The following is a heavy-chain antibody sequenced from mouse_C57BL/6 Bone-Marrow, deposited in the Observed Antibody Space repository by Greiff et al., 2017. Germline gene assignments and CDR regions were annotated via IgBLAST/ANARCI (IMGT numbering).Heavy chain of an antibody. Sequence: QVTLKESGPGILQPSQTLSLSCSFSGFSLSTFGMGVGWIRHPSGKGLEWLAHIWWDDDKYYNPALKSRLTISKDTSKNQVFLKIANVDTADTATYYGARFCYDYDEPYWYCEVWGTGTTVTVSS. D-gene: IGHD2-4*01. CDR1: GFSLSTFGMG. V-gene: IGHV8-8*01. CDR3: ARFCYDYDEPYWYCEV. CDR2: IWWDDDK. J-gene: IGHJ1*03.